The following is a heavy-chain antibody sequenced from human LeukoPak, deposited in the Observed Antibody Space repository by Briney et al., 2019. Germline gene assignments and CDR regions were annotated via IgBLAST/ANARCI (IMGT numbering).Heavy chain of an antibody. J-gene: IGHJ5*02. CDR1: GGSISSSSYY. V-gene: IGHV4-39*01. CDR2: IYYSGST. CDR3: ARAEYDFWSGYPNWFDP. D-gene: IGHD3-3*01. Sequence: SETLSLTCTVSGGSISSSSYYWGWIRQPPGKGLEWIGSIYYSGSTYYNPSLKSRVTISVGTSKNQFSLKLSSVTAADTAVYYCARAEYDFWSGYPNWFDPWGQGTLVTVSS.